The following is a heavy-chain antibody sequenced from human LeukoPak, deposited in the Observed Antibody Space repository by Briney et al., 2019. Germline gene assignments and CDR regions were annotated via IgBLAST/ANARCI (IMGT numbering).Heavy chain of an antibody. CDR2: ISSSGSTI. Sequence: QPGGSLRLSCGASGFTFSSFEMNWVRQAPGKGLEWVSYISSSGSTIYYADSVKGRFTISRDNSKNTLFLQMNSLRAEDTAVYYCVKGPSASVWSYTDYWGQGTLVTVSS. J-gene: IGHJ4*02. D-gene: IGHD3-16*01. CDR3: VKGPSASVWSYTDY. V-gene: IGHV3-48*03. CDR1: GFTFSSFE.